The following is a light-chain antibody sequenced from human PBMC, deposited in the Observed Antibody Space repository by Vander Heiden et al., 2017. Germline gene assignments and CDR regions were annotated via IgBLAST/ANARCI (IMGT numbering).Light chain of an antibody. Sequence: DIQMTQSPPSLSASVGDRVTITCRESQSISRSLNWYQQKPGKAPKLLIYGASTLQSGVPSRFSGSGSGTDFTLTISSLQPEDFATYHCQQSYSTPKMYTFGQGTKLEIK. V-gene: IGKV1-39*01. CDR1: QSISRS. J-gene: IGKJ2*01. CDR2: GAS. CDR3: QQSYSTPKMYT.